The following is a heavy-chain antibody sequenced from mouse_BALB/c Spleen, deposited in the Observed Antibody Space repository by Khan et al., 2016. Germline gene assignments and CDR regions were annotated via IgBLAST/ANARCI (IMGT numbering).Heavy chain of an antibody. J-gene: IGHJ3*01. Sequence: EVQLQESGPELVKPGASVKISCKASDYSFTAYFMNWVMQSHGKSLEWIGRISPYNGDTFHNQKFKGKATLTVDKSSSTVHMELRSLASEDSAVYYCARSGDYGTFAYWGQGTLVTVSA. CDR2: ISPYNGDT. CDR3: ARSGDYGTFAY. CDR1: DYSFTAYF. D-gene: IGHD2-4*01. V-gene: IGHV1-20*02.